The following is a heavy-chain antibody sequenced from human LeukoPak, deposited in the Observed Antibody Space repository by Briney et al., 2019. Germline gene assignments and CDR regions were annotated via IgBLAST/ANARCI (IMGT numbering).Heavy chain of an antibody. CDR1: FAXYX. J-gene: IGHJ4*02. D-gene: IGHD5-18*01. V-gene: IGHV5-51*01. CDR3: ARVDSAMARPFDY. CDR2: IFPAHSHT. Sequence: FAXYXXXWVRRXXGKGLXXMVIIFPAHSHTSYSPSFQSQVTMSAYKSITTAYLQWGSLKASDTAMYYCARVDSAMARPFDYWGQGTLVTVSS.